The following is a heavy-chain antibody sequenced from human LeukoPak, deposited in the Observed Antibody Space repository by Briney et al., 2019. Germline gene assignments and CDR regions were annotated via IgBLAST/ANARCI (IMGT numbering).Heavy chain of an antibody. Sequence: SETLSLTCTVPGGSISSSRYYWGWIRQPPGKGLEWIGSIYYSGSTYYNPSLKSRVSISVDTSKNQFSLKLSSVTAADTAVYYCARGSGNYYYYGMDVWGQGTTVTVSS. V-gene: IGHV4-39*01. J-gene: IGHJ6*02. CDR3: ARGSGNYYYYGMDV. CDR2: IYYSGST. CDR1: GGSISSSRYY. D-gene: IGHD3-10*01.